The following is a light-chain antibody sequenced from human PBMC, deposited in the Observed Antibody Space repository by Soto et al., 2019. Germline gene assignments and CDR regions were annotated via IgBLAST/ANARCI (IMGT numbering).Light chain of an antibody. J-gene: IGLJ3*02. Sequence: QSALTQPRSVSGSPGQSVTISCTGTSSDVGGYNYVSWYQHHPGKAPKLMIYDVSKRPSGVPHRFSGSKSGNTASLTISGLQAEDEADYYCCSYAGGFTWVFGGGTKVTVL. V-gene: IGLV2-11*01. CDR1: SSDVGGYNY. CDR2: DVS. CDR3: CSYAGGFTWV.